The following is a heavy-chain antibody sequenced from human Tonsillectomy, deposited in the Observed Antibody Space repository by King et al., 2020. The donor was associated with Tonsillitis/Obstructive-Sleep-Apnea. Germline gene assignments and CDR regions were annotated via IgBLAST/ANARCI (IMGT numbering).Heavy chain of an antibody. D-gene: IGHD4-17*01. CDR2: INHSGST. Sequence: VQLQQWGAGLLKPSEPLSLTCAVYGGSFSNYYWSWIRQPPGKGLEWIGEINHSGSTNYNPSLKSRVTISVDTSKNQFSLKLSYVTAADTAVYYCARDSRAVTPTSVGMDVWGQGTTVTVSS. CDR1: GGSFSNYY. J-gene: IGHJ6*02. CDR3: ARDSRAVTPTSVGMDV. V-gene: IGHV4-34*01.